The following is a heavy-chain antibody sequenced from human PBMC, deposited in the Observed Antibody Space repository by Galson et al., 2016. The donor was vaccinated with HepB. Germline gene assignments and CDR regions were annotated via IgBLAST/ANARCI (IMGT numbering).Heavy chain of an antibody. CDR2: LYRGGST. Sequence: SLRLSCAASGFTFSSYWMSWVRQAPGKGLEWVSVLYRGGSTYYADPVKGRFTISRDHSKNTLYLQMNSLRAEDTAVYYCASLRFKGFDLWGRGTLVTVSS. V-gene: IGHV3-53*01. CDR3: ASLRFKGFDL. J-gene: IGHJ2*01. D-gene: IGHD3-3*01. CDR1: GFTFSSYW.